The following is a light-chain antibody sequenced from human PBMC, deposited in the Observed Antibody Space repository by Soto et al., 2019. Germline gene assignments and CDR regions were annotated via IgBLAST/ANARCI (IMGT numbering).Light chain of an antibody. J-gene: IGKJ2*01. V-gene: IGKV1-12*01. Sequence: DIQMTQCPSSVSASVGDRLTITCRASQGIGTWLAWYQQKPGKAPKLLIYTASSLHSGVPSRFSGSGSGTDFTLTINSLQPEDFATYYCQQTNIFPGTFGQGTKLEIK. CDR2: TAS. CDR1: QGIGTW. CDR3: QQTNIFPGT.